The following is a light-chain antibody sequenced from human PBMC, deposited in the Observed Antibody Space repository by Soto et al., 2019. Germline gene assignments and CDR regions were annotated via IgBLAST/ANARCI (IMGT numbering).Light chain of an antibody. Sequence: EIVLTQSPATLSLSPGERATLSCRASQSVSSYLAWYQQKPGQPPRLLIYGTSNRATGIPDRFSGSGSGTDFSLTISSLEPGDLAVYYCQQYGSSPRTFGQGTKVEIK. CDR3: QQYGSSPRT. J-gene: IGKJ1*01. V-gene: IGKV3-20*01. CDR1: QSVSSY. CDR2: GTS.